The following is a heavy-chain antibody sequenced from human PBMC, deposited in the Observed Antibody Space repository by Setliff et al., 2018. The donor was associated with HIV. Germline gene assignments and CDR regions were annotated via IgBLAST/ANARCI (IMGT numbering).Heavy chain of an antibody. D-gene: IGHD2-21*01. Sequence: KPSETLSLTCSVSGVSINITDHYWVWIRQSPGKRLEWIGSVSQSGSTYYNPSLKSRITISVDRSKNLFSLKLISVTAADQGVYYCARVPVAGANWFDPWGLGTLVTVSS. CDR1: GVSINITDHY. V-gene: IGHV4-39*01. J-gene: IGHJ5*02. CDR3: ARVPVAGANWFDP. CDR2: VSQSGST.